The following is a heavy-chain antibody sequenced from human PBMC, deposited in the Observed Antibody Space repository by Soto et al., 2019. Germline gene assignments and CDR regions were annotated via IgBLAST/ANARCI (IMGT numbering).Heavy chain of an antibody. D-gene: IGHD3-22*01. CDR2: ISGSGGST. J-gene: IGHJ4*02. Sequence: PGGSLRLSCAASGFTFSSYAMSWVRQAPGKGLEWVSAISGSGGSTYYADSVKGRFTISRDNSKNTLYLQMNSLRAEDTAVYYCAKEKYYYDSSGYYISVPIDYRGQGTLVTVSS. CDR1: GFTFSSYA. V-gene: IGHV3-23*01. CDR3: AKEKYYYDSSGYYISVPIDY.